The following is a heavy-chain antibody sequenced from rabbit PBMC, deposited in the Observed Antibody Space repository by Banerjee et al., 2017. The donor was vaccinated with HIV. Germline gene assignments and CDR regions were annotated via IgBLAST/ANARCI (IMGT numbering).Heavy chain of an antibody. J-gene: IGHJ2*01. CDR1: GFSFSSGYW. CDR2: IYAGFSGST. Sequence: SLEKSGGHLLKTGASLTLTFTASGFSFSSGYWICWVRQAPGKGLEWIACIYAGFSGSTYYASWAKGRFTISKFSSCTGTLRMISSTAAHPSSDLISRLRSAWRLGRRGPGTLVTVS. D-gene: IGHD4-1*01. V-gene: IGHV1S40*01. CDR3: SRLRSAWRLGR.